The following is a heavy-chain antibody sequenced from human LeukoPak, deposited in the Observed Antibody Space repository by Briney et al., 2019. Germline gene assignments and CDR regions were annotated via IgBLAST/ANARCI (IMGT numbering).Heavy chain of an antibody. V-gene: IGHV1-2*04. CDR1: GYTFTGYF. D-gene: IGHD3-10*01. CDR2: INPNSGGT. Sequence: ASVKVSCKASGYTFTGYFMHWVRQAPGQGLEWMGWINPNSGGTNYARKFQGWVTMTRDTSISTAYMELSRLRSDDTAVYYCARDLGLLWFGEPPVGAFDIRGQGTMVTVSS. CDR3: ARDLGLLWFGEPPVGAFDI. J-gene: IGHJ3*02.